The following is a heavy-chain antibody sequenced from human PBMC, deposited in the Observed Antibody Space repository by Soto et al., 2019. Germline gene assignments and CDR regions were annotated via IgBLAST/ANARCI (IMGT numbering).Heavy chain of an antibody. CDR2: IIPIFGTA. J-gene: IGHJ6*02. D-gene: IGHD6-6*01. CDR1: GGTFSSYA. Sequence: QVQLVQSGAEVKKPGSSVKVSCKASGGTFSSYAISWVRQAPGQGLEWMGGIIPIFGTANYAQKFQGRVTITANKSTSTAYMELSSLRSEDTAVYYCARAEYSSSYYYYYGMDVWGQGTTVTVSS. CDR3: ARAEYSSSYYYYYGMDV. V-gene: IGHV1-69*06.